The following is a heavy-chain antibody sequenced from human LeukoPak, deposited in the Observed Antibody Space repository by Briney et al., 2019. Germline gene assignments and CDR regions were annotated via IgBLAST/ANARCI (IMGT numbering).Heavy chain of an antibody. J-gene: IGHJ3*02. CDR1: GGSISSGDYY. Sequence: SQTLSLTCTVSGGSISSGDYYWSWIRQPPGKGLEWIGYIYYSGSTYYNPSLKSRVTISVDTSKNQFSLKLSSVTAADTAVYYCARVPGKDSSGQWGAFDIWGQGTMVTVSS. CDR2: IYYSGST. CDR3: ARVPGKDSSGQWGAFDI. D-gene: IGHD3-22*01. V-gene: IGHV4-30-4*01.